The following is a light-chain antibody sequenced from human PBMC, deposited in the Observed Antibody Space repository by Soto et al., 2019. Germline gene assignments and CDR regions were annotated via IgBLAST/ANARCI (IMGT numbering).Light chain of an antibody. CDR2: GAS. Sequence: EIVLTQSPGTLSLSPGERATLSCRASQSVSNNYLAWYQQKPGQAPRPLIYGASNRATGIPDRFSGSGSGTDFTLTISRMEPEDLAGYYCQQYGSSGTFGQGTNVDSK. J-gene: IGKJ1*01. CDR1: QSVSNNY. V-gene: IGKV3-20*01. CDR3: QQYGSSGT.